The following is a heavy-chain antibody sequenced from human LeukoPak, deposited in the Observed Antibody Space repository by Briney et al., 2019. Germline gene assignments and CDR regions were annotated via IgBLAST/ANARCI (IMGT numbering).Heavy chain of an antibody. J-gene: IGHJ4*02. D-gene: IGHD2/OR15-2a*01. CDR2: IKQDGSEK. V-gene: IGHV3-7*01. CDR1: GLIFSDYW. CDR3: ARNSVDY. Sequence: GGSLRLSCAASGLIFSDYWMSWVRQAPGKGLEWVAHIKQDGSEKYYVDSVKGRFTISRDNAKNSLYLQTNSLRAEDTAVYYCARNSVDYWGQGTLVTVSS.